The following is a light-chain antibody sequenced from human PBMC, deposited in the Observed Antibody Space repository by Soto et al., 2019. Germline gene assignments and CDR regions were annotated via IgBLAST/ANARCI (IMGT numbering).Light chain of an antibody. J-gene: IGKJ1*01. CDR2: GAS. Sequence: EIVLTQSPGTLSLYPGKRATLSCRASQNVDTKYLAWSQFKPGQAPRIIIFGASGRATGIPDRFSGSGSGTDCTLTISRLGPEDFAVYYCKQYGSLSWTYGQGTRVEIK. CDR1: QNVDTKY. CDR3: KQYGSLSWT. V-gene: IGKV3-20*01.